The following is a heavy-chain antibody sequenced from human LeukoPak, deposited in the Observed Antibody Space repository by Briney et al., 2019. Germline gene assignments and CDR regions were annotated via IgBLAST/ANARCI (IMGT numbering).Heavy chain of an antibody. V-gene: IGHV3-7*01. CDR3: ARDHGSMVRGVIGRSSDYSYYYYMDV. Sequence: GGSLRLSCAASGFTFSDYYMSWLRQAPGKGLEWVANIKQDGSEKYYVDSVKGRFTISRDNAKNSLYLQMNSLRAEDTAVYYCARDHGSMVRGVIGRSSDYSYYYYMDVWGKGTTVTVSS. CDR2: IKQDGSEK. D-gene: IGHD3-10*01. J-gene: IGHJ6*03. CDR1: GFTFSDYY.